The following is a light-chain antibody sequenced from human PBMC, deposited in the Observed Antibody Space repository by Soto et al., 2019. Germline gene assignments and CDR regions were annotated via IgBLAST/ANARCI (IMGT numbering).Light chain of an antibody. CDR1: QGISSY. CDR3: QHYNNWPNT. Sequence: IQLTQSPSSLSASVGDRVTITCRASQGISSYLAWYQQKPGKAPKLLIYAASTLQSGVPSRFSGSGSGTDFTLTISSLQPEDFAVYYCQHYNNWPNTFGQGTKLEIK. CDR2: AAS. J-gene: IGKJ2*01. V-gene: IGKV1-9*01.